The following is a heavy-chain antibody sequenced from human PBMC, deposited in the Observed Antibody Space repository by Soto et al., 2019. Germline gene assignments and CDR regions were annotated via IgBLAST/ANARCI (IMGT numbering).Heavy chain of an antibody. Sequence: PGGSLRLSCAASGFTFSSYAMHWVRQAPGKGLEWVAVISYDGSNKYYADSVKGRFTISRDNSKNTLDLQMNSLRAEDTAVYYCASLSAAVDYWGQGTLVTVSS. J-gene: IGHJ4*02. CDR3: ASLSAAVDY. CDR1: GFTFSSYA. V-gene: IGHV3-30-3*01. D-gene: IGHD6-13*01. CDR2: ISYDGSNK.